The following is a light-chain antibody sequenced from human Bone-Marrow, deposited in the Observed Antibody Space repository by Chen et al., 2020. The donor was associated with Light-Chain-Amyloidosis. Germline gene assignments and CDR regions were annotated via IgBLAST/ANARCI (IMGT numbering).Light chain of an antibody. CDR1: NIGSTS. CDR3: QVWDRSSDRPV. V-gene: IGLV3-21*02. J-gene: IGLJ3*02. CDR2: DDS. Sequence: SYVLTQPSSVSVAPGQTATIACGGNNIGSTSVHWYQHTPGQAPLLVVYDDSDRPSGIPERLSCSNSGDTATLTISRVEAGDEADYYCQVWDRSSDRPVFGGGTKLTVL.